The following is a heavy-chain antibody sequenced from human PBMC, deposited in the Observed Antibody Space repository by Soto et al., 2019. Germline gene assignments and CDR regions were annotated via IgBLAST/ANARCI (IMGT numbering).Heavy chain of an antibody. CDR1: GAPISSGGYY. CDR3: ARDSHTESRFLEWSKSPPDYYYGMDV. D-gene: IGHD3-3*01. J-gene: IGHJ6*02. Sequence: QTLSLTWALSGAPISSGGYYWSSIRQHPGKGLEWIGYIYYSGITYYNPSLKSRVTISVDTSKNQFSLKLSSVTAADTDVYYCARDSHTESRFLEWSKSPPDYYYGMDVWGQGTTVTVYS. V-gene: IGHV4-31*11. CDR2: IYYSGIT.